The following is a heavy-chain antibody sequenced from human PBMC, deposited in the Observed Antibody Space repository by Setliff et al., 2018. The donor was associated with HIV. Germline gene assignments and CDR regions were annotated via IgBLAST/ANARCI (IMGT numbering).Heavy chain of an antibody. CDR1: GYTFTDYY. J-gene: IGHJ4*02. Sequence: ASVKVSCKASGYTFTDYYIQWVRQAPGQGLEWMGWINAESGDTNYAEKFLGRVIMTRKTSINTAYMELTRLKSHDTAVYYCARVGGFASPFAYWGQGTLVTVSS. CDR3: ARVGGFASPFAY. D-gene: IGHD3-16*01. V-gene: IGHV1-2*02. CDR2: INAESGDT.